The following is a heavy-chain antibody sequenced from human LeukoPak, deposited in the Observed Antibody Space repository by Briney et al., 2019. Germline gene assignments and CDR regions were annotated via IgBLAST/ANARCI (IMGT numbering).Heavy chain of an antibody. J-gene: IGHJ6*03. CDR2: ISYDGSNK. CDR3: ARAAGTYYYYYMDV. D-gene: IGHD6-13*01. CDR1: GFSFSSYA. V-gene: IGHV3-30*04. Sequence: GGSLRLSCAASGFSFSSYAIHWVRQPPGKGLEWVAVISYDGSNKYYADSVKGRFTISRDNAKNSLYLQMNSLRAEDTVVYYCARAAGTYYYYYMDVWGKGTTVTVSS.